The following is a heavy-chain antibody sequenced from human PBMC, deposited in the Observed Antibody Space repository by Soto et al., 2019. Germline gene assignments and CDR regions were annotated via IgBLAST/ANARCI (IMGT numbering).Heavy chain of an antibody. Sequence: QLQLQESGPGLVKPSETLSLTCTVSGGSISSSSYYWGWIRQPPGKGLEWIGSIYYSGSTYYNPSLKSRVTISVDTSKNQFSLKLSSVTAADTAVYYCARQSRYSSSWTQTWGQGTLVTVSS. D-gene: IGHD6-13*01. CDR1: GGSISSSSYY. V-gene: IGHV4-39*01. J-gene: IGHJ4*02. CDR3: ARQSRYSSSWTQT. CDR2: IYYSGST.